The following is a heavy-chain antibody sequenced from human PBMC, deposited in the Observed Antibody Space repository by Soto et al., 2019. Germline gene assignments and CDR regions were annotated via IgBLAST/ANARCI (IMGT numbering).Heavy chain of an antibody. CDR3: AKDRGRWIHVWSSPHYYGMDV. J-gene: IGHJ6*02. D-gene: IGHD5-18*01. Sequence: GGSLRLSCAASGFGFDDYAMHWVRQAPGKGLEWVSAISCNSHSIGYADSLRGRFTITRDNAKKSLYLQMNGLRAEDTALYYCAKDRGRWIHVWSSPHYYGMDVWGQGITVTVSS. CDR1: GFGFDDYA. V-gene: IGHV3-9*01. CDR2: ISCNSHSI.